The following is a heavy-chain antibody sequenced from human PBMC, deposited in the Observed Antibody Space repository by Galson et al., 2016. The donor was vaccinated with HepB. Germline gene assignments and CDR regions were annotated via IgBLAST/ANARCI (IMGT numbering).Heavy chain of an antibody. V-gene: IGHV1-24*01. CDR2: FDPEHGET. D-gene: IGHD3-16*01. CDR3: AAYYYVWHFDL. J-gene: IGHJ2*01. Sequence: SVKVSCKVSGYRLSELSTHWVRQAPGKGLEWMGGFDPEHGETIFTQKFQGRVTVTEDTSTDTAYMDLSSLRSDDTAVYYCAAYYYVWHFDLWGRGTLVTVSS. CDR1: GYRLSELS.